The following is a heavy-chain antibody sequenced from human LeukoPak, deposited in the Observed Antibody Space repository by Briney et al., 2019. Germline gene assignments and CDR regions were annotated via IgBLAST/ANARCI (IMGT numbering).Heavy chain of an antibody. V-gene: IGHV3-21*01. CDR3: ARGSRLRPLDY. D-gene: IGHD4-17*01. CDR1: GFTFSSYS. CDR2: ISSSSSYI. J-gene: IGHJ4*02. Sequence: GGSLRLSCAASGFTFSSYSMIWVRQAPGKGLEWVSSISSSSSYIYYADSVKGRFTISGDNAKNSLYLQMNSLRAEDTAVYYCARGSRLRPLDYWGQGTLVTVSS.